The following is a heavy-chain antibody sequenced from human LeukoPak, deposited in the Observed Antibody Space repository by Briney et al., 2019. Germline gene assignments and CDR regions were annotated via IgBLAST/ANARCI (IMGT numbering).Heavy chain of an antibody. J-gene: IGHJ4*02. CDR2: IKQEGSEK. D-gene: IGHD4-11*01. Sequence: GGSLRLSCAASGFTFSNYWMSWVRQAPGKGQEWVANIKQEGSEKYYVDSVRGRFTITRDNAKNPLYLQMNSLRAEDTAVYYCARDKGTVTIFDCWGQGTLVTVSS. CDR1: GFTFSNYW. V-gene: IGHV3-7*01. CDR3: ARDKGTVTIFDC.